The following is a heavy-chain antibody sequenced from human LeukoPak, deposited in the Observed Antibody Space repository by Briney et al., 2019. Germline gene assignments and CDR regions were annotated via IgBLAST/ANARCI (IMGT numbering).Heavy chain of an antibody. CDR1: GVSLSSGSYY. D-gene: IGHD5-12*01. J-gene: IGHJ4*02. Sequence: PSETLCLTCTVSGVSLSSGSYYWGGIRQPPGKGLGWIGRIYCSGSPYYNPSLKSQVTRSLDTAKNQFSLKLSSVPAADTAVYYCARDLLPDIVATISYFEHWGQGPLVTVSS. V-gene: IGHV4-39*07. CDR3: ARDLLPDIVATISYFEH. CDR2: IYCSGSP.